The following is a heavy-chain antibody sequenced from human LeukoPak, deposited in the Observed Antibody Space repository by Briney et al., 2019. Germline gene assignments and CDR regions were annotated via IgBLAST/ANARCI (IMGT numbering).Heavy chain of an antibody. CDR3: GKDIAEGYTLGSIEQDY. J-gene: IGHJ4*02. V-gene: IGHV3-23*01. CDR2: ISESGTGT. CDR1: GLTFSRYA. Sequence: PGGSLRLSCAVSGLTFSRYAMSWVRQAPGKGLEWVSAISESGTGTYYADSVKGRFTISRDNSKNTLSLHMNSLRAEDTAVYYCGKDIAEGYTLGSIEQDYWGEGTLVTVSS. D-gene: IGHD5-18*01.